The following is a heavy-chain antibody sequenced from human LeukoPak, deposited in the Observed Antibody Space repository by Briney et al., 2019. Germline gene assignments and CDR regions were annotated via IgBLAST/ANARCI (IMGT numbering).Heavy chain of an antibody. J-gene: IGHJ4*02. CDR3: ARVESSGSYVGDY. V-gene: IGHV3-74*03. D-gene: IGHD6-19*01. CDR1: GFTFSSNW. Sequence: GGSLRLSCTASGFTFSSNWMHWVSQAPGKGLVWVSRIKSDGSATTYADFVKGRFTVSRDNAKNTLYLQMSSLRAEDTAMYFCARVESSGSYVGDYWGQGTLVTVSS. CDR2: IKSDGSAT.